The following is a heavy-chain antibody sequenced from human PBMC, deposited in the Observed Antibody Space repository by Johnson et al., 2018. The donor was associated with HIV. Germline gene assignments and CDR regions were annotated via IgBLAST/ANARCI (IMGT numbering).Heavy chain of an antibody. V-gene: IGHV3-66*01. CDR3: ARDYAGDSSGYYFGAFDI. Sequence: VQLVESGGGLVQPGGSLRLSCAASGFTVSSNYMSWVRQAPGKGLEWVSVIYSGGSTYYADPVKGRFTISRDNSKNTLYLQMNSLRAGDTAVYYCARDYAGDSSGYYFGAFDIWGQGTMVTVSS. J-gene: IGHJ3*02. D-gene: IGHD3-22*01. CDR2: IYSGGST. CDR1: GFTVSSNY.